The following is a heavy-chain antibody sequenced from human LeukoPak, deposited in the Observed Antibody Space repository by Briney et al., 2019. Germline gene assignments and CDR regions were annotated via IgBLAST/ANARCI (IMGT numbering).Heavy chain of an antibody. V-gene: IGHV3-48*03. CDR1: GLTFSSYE. CDR3: AGERGGYGFY. J-gene: IGHJ4*02. Sequence: GGSLRLSCAGSGLTFSSYELNWVRQAPGKGLEWISYISSSGSTLYYADSVKGRFTISRDDAKNSLYLQMNSLRGDDTAVYYCAGERGGYGFYWGQGTLVTVSS. D-gene: IGHD5-12*01. CDR2: ISSSGSTL.